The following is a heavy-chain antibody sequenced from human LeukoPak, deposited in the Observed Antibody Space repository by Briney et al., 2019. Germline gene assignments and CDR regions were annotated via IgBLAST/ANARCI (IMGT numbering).Heavy chain of an antibody. Sequence: QSGGSLRLSCATSGFTFSSYTMNWVRQSPGKGLEWISYIDSSSNTIYYADSEKGRFTISRDNAKNSLYLQMNSLRVEDTAVYYCAGNGHRSVWTMIVVLWGQGTLVTVSS. CDR3: AGNGHRSVWTMIVVL. D-gene: IGHD3-22*01. J-gene: IGHJ4*02. CDR1: GFTFSSYT. V-gene: IGHV3-48*04. CDR2: IDSSSNTI.